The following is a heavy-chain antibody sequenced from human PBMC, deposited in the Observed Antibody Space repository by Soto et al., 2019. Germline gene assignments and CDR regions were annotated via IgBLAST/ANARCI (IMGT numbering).Heavy chain of an antibody. CDR2: IYHSGST. D-gene: IGHD3-10*01. CDR1: GGSISSSNW. Sequence: QVQLQESGPGLVKPSGTLSLTCAVSGGSISSSNWWSWVRQPPGKGLEWIGEIYHSGSTNYNPSLKGRVTISVDKSKNQSSLKLSSVTAADTAVYYCARVLILYYYYYGMDVWGQGTTVTVSS. V-gene: IGHV4-4*02. J-gene: IGHJ6*02. CDR3: ARVLILYYYYYGMDV.